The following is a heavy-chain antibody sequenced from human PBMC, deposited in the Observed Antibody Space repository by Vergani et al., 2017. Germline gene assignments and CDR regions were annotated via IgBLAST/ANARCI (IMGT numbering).Heavy chain of an antibody. CDR1: GFTFSSYG. Sequence: QVQLVESGGGVVQPGRSLRLSCAASGFTFSSYGMHWVRQAPGKGLEWVSVIYSGGSTYYADSVKGRFTISRDNSKNTLYLQMNSLRAEDTAVYYCARSTRKRYYYGMDVWGKGPRSPSPQ. CDR2: IYSGGST. V-gene: IGHV3-NL1*01. CDR3: ARSTRKRYYYGMDV. J-gene: IGHJ6*01.